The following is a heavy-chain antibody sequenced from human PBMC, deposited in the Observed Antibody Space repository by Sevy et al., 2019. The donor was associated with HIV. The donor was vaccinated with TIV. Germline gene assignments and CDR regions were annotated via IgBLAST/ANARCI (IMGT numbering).Heavy chain of an antibody. J-gene: IGHJ6*02. D-gene: IGHD3-10*01. CDR3: TTGGGYYYGSGRPYYYYGMDV. CDR2: IKSKTDGGTT. CDR1: GFTFSNAW. V-gene: IGHV3-15*01. Sequence: GGSLRLSCAASGFTFSNAWMSWVRQAPGKGLEWVGRIKSKTDGGTTDYAAPVKGRFTISRDDSKNTLYLQMNSLKTDDTAVYYCTTGGGYYYGSGRPYYYYGMDVWGQGTTVTVSS.